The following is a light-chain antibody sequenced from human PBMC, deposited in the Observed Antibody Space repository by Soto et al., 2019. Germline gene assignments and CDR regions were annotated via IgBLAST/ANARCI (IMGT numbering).Light chain of an antibody. V-gene: IGKV1-33*01. J-gene: IGKJ4*01. CDR3: QQYDNLPRVT. CDR2: DAS. CDR1: QDISNY. Sequence: DIQMTQSPSSLSASVGDRVTITCQASQDISNYLNWYQQKPGKAPKLLIYDASNLETGVPSRFSGSGSGTDFTFTISRLQPEDFATYYCQQYDNLPRVTFGGGTKVEIK.